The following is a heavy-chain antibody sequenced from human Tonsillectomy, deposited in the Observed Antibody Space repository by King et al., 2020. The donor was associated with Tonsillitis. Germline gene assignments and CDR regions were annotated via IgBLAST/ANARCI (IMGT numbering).Heavy chain of an antibody. CDR1: GDTFTAYY. Sequence: QLVQSGAEVKKPGASGRVSCKASGDTFTAYYIHWGRQTPGQGLEWMGWINPHRGGPTYTQKFQCRVTMTREPSISTAYMELSRLRSDDTAVYCCATGGSGWYWVYWGQGTLVTVSS. D-gene: IGHD6-19*01. J-gene: IGHJ4*02. CDR3: ATGGSGWYWVY. CDR2: INPHRGGP. V-gene: IGHV1-2*02.